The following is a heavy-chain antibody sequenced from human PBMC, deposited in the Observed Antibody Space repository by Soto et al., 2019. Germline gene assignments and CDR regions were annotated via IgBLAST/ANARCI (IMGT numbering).Heavy chain of an antibody. CDR1: GGTFSSYA. CDR2: IIPIFGTA. Sequence: GASVKVSCKASGGTFSSYAISWVRQAPGQGLEWMGGIIPIFGTASYAQKFQGRVTITADESTSTAYMELRSLRSDDTAVYYCARFYPWVSNWFDPWGQGTLVTVS. D-gene: IGHD7-27*01. J-gene: IGHJ5*02. CDR3: ARFYPWVSNWFDP. V-gene: IGHV1-69*13.